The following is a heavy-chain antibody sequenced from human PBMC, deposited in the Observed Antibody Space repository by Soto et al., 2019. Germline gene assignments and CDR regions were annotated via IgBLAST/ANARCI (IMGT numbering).Heavy chain of an antibody. Sequence: QVQLVESGGGVVQPGRSLRLSCAASGFNFNLFPTHWVRQAPGKGLEWVAVISYNGVNEDYADSVKGRFTISRDNAKNTVHQQMNTLRVEDTALYYCANDKDLYSYGSCMESWGLGTLVTVSS. CDR2: ISYNGVNE. CDR3: ANDKDLYSYGSCMES. J-gene: IGHJ4*02. CDR1: GFNFNLFP. V-gene: IGHV3-30-3*02. D-gene: IGHD5-18*01.